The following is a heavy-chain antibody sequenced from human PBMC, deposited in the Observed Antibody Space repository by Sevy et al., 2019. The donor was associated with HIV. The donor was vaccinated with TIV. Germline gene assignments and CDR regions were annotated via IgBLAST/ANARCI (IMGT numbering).Heavy chain of an antibody. D-gene: IGHD6-13*01. J-gene: IGHJ4*02. CDR3: TRWKAAQSIFDY. CDR2: LKSDVYGGTV. V-gene: IGHV3-49*04. CDR1: GFTFGDYC. Sequence: GGSLRLSCTASGFTFGDYCMSWVRQAPGKGLEWVAFLKSDVYGGTVDHAASVRGRFVISRDDSKTIAYLQMNDLKTDYTGVYYCTRWKAAQSIFDYWGQGALVTVSS.